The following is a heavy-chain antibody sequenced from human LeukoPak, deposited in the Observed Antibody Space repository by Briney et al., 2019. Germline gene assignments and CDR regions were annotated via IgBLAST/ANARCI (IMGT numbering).Heavy chain of an antibody. CDR1: GFTFGDYA. D-gene: IGHD6-13*01. Sequence: PGESLRLSCTASGFTFGDYAMSWVRQAPGKGLEWVGFIRSKAYGGTTEYAASVKGRFTISRDDSKSIAYLQMNSLKTEDTAVYYCTTGYSISWYGEFDYWGQGTLVNVSS. J-gene: IGHJ4*02. V-gene: IGHV3-49*04. CDR3: TTGYSISWYGEFDY. CDR2: IRSKAYGGTT.